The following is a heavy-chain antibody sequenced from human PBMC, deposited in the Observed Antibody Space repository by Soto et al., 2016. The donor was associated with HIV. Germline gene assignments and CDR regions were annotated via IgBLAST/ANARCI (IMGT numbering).Heavy chain of an antibody. CDR3: TRDSGTYNWLDP. CDR1: GFIFSDCA. D-gene: IGHD1-26*01. V-gene: IGHV3-73*01. CDR2: VRTKAANTAT. J-gene: IGHJ5*02. Sequence: EVQLVESGGGLVQPGGSLKLSCAVSGFIFSDCAIHWVRQASGKGLEWVGVVRTKAANTATEYAASVKGRFTISRDDSENTAYLQMNNLKTEDTAMYYCTRDSGTYNWLDPWGQGTLVTVSP.